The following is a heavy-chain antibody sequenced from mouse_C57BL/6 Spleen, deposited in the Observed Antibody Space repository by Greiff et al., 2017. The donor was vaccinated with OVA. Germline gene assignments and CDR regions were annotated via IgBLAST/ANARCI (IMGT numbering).Heavy chain of an antibody. V-gene: IGHV5-17*01. D-gene: IGHD1-1*01. CDR3: ARDYYGSLDY. J-gene: IGHJ2*01. CDR1: GFTFSDYG. Sequence: VQLQQSGGGLVKPGGSLKLSCAASGFTFSDYGMHWVRQAPEKGLEWVAYISSGSSTIYYADTVKGRFTISRDNAKNTLFLHMTSLRAEDTAMYYCARDYYGSLDYWGQGTTLTVSS. CDR2: ISSGSSTI.